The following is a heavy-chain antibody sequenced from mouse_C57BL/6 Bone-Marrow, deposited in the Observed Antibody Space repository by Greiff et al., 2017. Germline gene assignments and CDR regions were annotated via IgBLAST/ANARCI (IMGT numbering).Heavy chain of an antibody. CDR1: GYTFTDYY. CDR2: INPYNGGT. V-gene: IGHV1-19*01. D-gene: IGHD1-1*01. Sequence: EVQLQESGPVLVKPGASVKMSCKASGYTFTDYYMNWVKQSHGKSLEWIGVINPYNGGTSYNQKFKGKATLTVDKSSSTAYMELNSLTSEDSAVYYCARESTTVVKYFDVWGTGTTVTVSS. CDR3: ARESTTVVKYFDV. J-gene: IGHJ1*03.